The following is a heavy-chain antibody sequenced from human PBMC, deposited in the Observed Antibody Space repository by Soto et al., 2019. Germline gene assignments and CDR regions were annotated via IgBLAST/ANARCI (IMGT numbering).Heavy chain of an antibody. J-gene: IGHJ4*02. CDR1: GGTFSSYA. CDR2: IIPIFGTA. CDR3: ARDVRSYHSYYFDY. Sequence: GASVKVSCKASGGTFSSYAISWVRQAPGQGLEWMGGIIPIFGTANYAQKFQGRVTITADKSTSTAYMELSSLRSEDTAVYYCARDVRSYHSYYFDYWGQGTLVTVSS. V-gene: IGHV1-69*06. D-gene: IGHD3-16*02.